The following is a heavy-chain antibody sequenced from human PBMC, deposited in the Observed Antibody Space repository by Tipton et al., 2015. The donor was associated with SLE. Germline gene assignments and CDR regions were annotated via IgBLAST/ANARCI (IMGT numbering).Heavy chain of an antibody. V-gene: IGHV4-59*12. D-gene: IGHD3-22*01. CDR2: IYYSGST. Sequence: TLSLTCAVSRGSFTDYYWSWIRQPPGKGLEWIGYIYYSGSTNYNPSLKSRVTISVDTSKNQFSLKLSSVTAADTAVYYCARSTRGGYDSSAGWFDPWGQGTLVTVSS. CDR1: RGSFTDYY. J-gene: IGHJ5*02. CDR3: ARSTRGGYDSSAGWFDP.